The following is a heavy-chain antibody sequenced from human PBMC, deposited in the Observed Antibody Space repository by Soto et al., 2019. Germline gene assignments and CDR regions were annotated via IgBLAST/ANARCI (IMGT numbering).Heavy chain of an antibody. Sequence: GGSLRLSCEASGFIFDNFAMHWVRQAPGKGLEWVEVISYYGSSKYYADSVEGRFTISRDNSKNTLYVQMNSLTPGDTAVYYCARDRCSGDSCYSDFYYGMDVWGRGTTVTVSS. CDR1: GFIFDNFA. CDR3: ARDRCSGDSCYSDFYYGMDV. D-gene: IGHD2-15*01. V-gene: IGHV3-30-3*01. CDR2: ISYYGSSK. J-gene: IGHJ6*02.